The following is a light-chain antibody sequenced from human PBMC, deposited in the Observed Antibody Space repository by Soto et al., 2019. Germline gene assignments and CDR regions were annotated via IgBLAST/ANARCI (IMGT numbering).Light chain of an antibody. CDR2: NVS. V-gene: IGLV2-18*02. CDR1: SSDVGNYNR. CDR3: SSFTSSTTYV. Sequence: QSVLTQPPSVSGSPGQSVTISCTGTSSDVGNYNRVSWYQQPPGTAPKLIIYNVSNRPSGVSNRFSGSKSGNTASLTISGLQAEDEADYYCSSFTSSTTYVFGTGTKAPS. J-gene: IGLJ1*01.